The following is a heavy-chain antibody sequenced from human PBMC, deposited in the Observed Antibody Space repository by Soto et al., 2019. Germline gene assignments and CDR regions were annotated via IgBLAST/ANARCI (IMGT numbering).Heavy chain of an antibody. Sequence: EVQLVESGGGVVQPGGSLRLSCAASGFTFSSYWMHWVRQAPGKGLVWVSRINSDGSSTSYADSVKGRFTISRDNAKNTLYLQMNSLRAEDTAVYYCASGKYYYDSSGYQYYFDYWGQGTLVTVSS. CDR1: GFTFSSYW. V-gene: IGHV3-74*01. J-gene: IGHJ4*02. CDR3: ASGKYYYDSSGYQYYFDY. D-gene: IGHD3-22*01. CDR2: INSDGSST.